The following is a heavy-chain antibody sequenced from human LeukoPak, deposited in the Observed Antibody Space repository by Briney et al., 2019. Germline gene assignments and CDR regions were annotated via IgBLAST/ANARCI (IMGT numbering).Heavy chain of an antibody. V-gene: IGHV1-8*03. Sequence: ASVKVSCKASGYTFTSYGISWVRQAPGQGLEWMGWMNPNSGNTGYAQKFQGRVTITRNTSISTAYMELSSLRSEDTAVYYCARSMVDYYYYMDVWGKGTTVTVSS. CDR1: GYTFTSYG. D-gene: IGHD3-10*01. J-gene: IGHJ6*03. CDR2: MNPNSGNT. CDR3: ARSMVDYYYYMDV.